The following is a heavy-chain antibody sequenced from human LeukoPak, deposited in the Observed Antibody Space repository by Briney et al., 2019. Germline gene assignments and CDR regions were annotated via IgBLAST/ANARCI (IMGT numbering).Heavy chain of an antibody. J-gene: IGHJ4*02. CDR2: ISWNSGSI. CDR3: AKGEVGSVDY. Sequence: QPGGSLRLSCAASGFTFDDYAMHWVRQAPGKGLEWVSGISWNSGSIGYADSVKGRFTIPRDNAKNSLYLQMNSLRAEDTALYYCAKGEVGSVDYWGQGTLVTVSS. D-gene: IGHD1-26*01. V-gene: IGHV3-9*01. CDR1: GFTFDDYA.